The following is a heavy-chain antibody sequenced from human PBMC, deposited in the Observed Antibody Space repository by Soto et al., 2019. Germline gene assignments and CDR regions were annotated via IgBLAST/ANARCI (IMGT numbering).Heavy chain of an antibody. V-gene: IGHV1-3*04. J-gene: IGHJ4*02. CDR3: AREGVGAAKHFDN. CDR1: GYIFTSYV. Sequence: QVQLVQSGAEVKKPGASVKVPCRASGYIFTSYVMHWVRQAPGQRLEWMGWINTGHGIRKYSEKFQGRVTFTRDTSASTAYMELSRLTSEDSAVYFCAREGVGAAKHFDNWGQGTLVTVSS. D-gene: IGHD1-26*01. CDR2: INTGHGIR.